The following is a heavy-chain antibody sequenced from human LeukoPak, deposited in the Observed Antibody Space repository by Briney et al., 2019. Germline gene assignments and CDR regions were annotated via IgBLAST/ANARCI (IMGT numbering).Heavy chain of an antibody. Sequence: SETLSLTCAVYGGSFSGYYWICIRQPPGKGLEWIGEINHSGSTNYNPSLKSRVTISVDTSKSQFSLKLNSVTAADTAVYYCARHTVGGSYPDFFDYWGQGTLVTVSS. CDR3: ARHTVGGSYPDFFDY. D-gene: IGHD1-26*01. CDR2: INHSGST. CDR1: GGSFSGYY. V-gene: IGHV4-34*01. J-gene: IGHJ4*02.